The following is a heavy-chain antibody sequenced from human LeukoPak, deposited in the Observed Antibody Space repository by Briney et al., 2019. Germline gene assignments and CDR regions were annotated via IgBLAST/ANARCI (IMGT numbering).Heavy chain of an antibody. J-gene: IGHJ4*02. CDR2: ISGSGGST. Sequence: GGSLRLSCAASGFTFSSYAMSWVRQAPGKGLEWVSVISGSGGSTNYADSVKGRFTISRDNPKNTLYLQMSSLRVEDTAVYYCAKQLGYCSDGSCYFPYWGQGTLVTVSS. D-gene: IGHD2-15*01. CDR3: AKQLGYCSDGSCYFPY. CDR1: GFTFSSYA. V-gene: IGHV3-23*01.